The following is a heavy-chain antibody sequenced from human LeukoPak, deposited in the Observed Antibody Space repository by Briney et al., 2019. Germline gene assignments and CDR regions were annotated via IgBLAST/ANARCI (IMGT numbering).Heavy chain of an antibody. CDR3: ARHTGWFDP. CDR1: GGSISSYY. Sequence: SETLSLTCTVSGGSISSYYWSWIRQPPGKGLEWIGYVYYSGSTNYNPSLKSRVTISVDTSKNQFSLKLSSVTAADTAVYYCARHTGWFDPWGQRTLVTVSS. CDR2: VYYSGST. J-gene: IGHJ5*02. D-gene: IGHD4-17*01. V-gene: IGHV4-59*08.